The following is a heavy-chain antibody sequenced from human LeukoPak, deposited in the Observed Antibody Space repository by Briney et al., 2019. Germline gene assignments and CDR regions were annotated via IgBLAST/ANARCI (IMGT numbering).Heavy chain of an antibody. CDR1: GGSISSYY. CDR3: ARAAWYGAPVDYYYYGMDV. J-gene: IGHJ6*02. D-gene: IGHD4-17*01. CDR2: IYYSGST. Sequence: SETLSLTCTVSGGSISSYYWSWIRQPPGKGLEWIGYIYYSGSTNYNPSLKSRVTISVDTSKNQFSLKLSSVTAADTAVYYCARAAWYGAPVDYYYYGMDVWGQGTTVTVSS. V-gene: IGHV4-59*01.